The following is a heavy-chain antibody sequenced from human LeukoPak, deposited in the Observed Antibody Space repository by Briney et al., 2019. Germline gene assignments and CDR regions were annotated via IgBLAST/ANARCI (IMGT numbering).Heavy chain of an antibody. Sequence: GGSLRLSCAASGFTFSGYSMKWVRQAPGVGLEWVSYISSSGSTIYYADSVKGRFTISRDNAKNSLYLQMNSLRAEDTAVYYCASGGSYSRYYFDYWGQGTLVTVSS. J-gene: IGHJ4*02. CDR3: ASGGSYSRYYFDY. V-gene: IGHV3-48*04. CDR1: GFTFSGYS. CDR2: ISSSGSTI. D-gene: IGHD1-26*01.